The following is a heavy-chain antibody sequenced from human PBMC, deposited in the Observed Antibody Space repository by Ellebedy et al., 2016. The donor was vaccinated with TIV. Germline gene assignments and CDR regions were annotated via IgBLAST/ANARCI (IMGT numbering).Heavy chain of an antibody. CDR1: GGSISSYY. Sequence: SETLSLTCTVSGGSISSYYWSWIRQPPGKGLEWIGYIYYSGSTNYNPSLKSRVTISVDTSKNQFSLKLSSVTAADTAVYYCARQYYGDYAKPPYWYFDLWGRGTLVTVSS. J-gene: IGHJ2*01. CDR3: ARQYYGDYAKPPYWYFDL. V-gene: IGHV4-59*08. D-gene: IGHD4-17*01. CDR2: IYYSGST.